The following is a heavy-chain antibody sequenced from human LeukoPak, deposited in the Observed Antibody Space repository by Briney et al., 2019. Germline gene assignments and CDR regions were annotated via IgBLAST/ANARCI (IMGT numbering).Heavy chain of an antibody. CDR3: AQSLGSGDY. CDR2: IYHSGST. J-gene: IGHJ4*02. CDR1: GGSISSSSYY. V-gene: IGHV4-39*01. D-gene: IGHD3-10*01. Sequence: SETLSLTCTVSGGSISSSSYYWGWIRQPPGKGLEWIGSIYHSGSTYYNPSLKSRVTISVDTSKNQFSLKLSSVTAADTAVYYCAQSLGSGDYWGQGTLVTVSS.